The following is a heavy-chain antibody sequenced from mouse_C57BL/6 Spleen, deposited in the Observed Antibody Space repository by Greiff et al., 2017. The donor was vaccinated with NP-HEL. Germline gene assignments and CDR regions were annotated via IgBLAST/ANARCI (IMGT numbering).Heavy chain of an antibody. CDR2: IDPSDSYT. Sequence: VQLQQPGAELVMPGASVKLSCKASGYTFTSYWMHWVKQRPGQGLEWIGEIDPSDSYTNYNQKFKGKSTLTVDKSSSTAYMQLSSLTSEDSAVYYCARGPNGYYAMDYWGQGTSVTVSS. CDR1: GYTFTSYW. J-gene: IGHJ4*01. CDR3: ARGPNGYYAMDY. V-gene: IGHV1-69*01.